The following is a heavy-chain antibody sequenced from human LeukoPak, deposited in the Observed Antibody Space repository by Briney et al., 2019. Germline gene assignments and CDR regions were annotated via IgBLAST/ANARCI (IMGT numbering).Heavy chain of an antibody. CDR3: ARHSSRFYYYYGMDV. V-gene: IGHV4-59*08. CDR2: IYYSGST. J-gene: IGHJ6*02. D-gene: IGHD2-15*01. Sequence: SETLSLTCAVYGGSFSGYYWSWIRQPPGKGLEWIGYIYYSGSTNYNPSLKSRVTISVDTSKNQFSLKLSSVTAADTAVYYCARHSSRFYYYYGMDVWGQGTTVTVSS. CDR1: GGSFSGYY.